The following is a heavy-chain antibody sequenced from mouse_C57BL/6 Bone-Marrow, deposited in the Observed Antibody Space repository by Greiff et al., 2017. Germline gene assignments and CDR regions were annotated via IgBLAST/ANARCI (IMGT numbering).Heavy chain of an antibody. V-gene: IGHV1-39*01. CDR2: INPNYGTT. Sequence: EVQLQQSGPELVKPGASVKISCKASGYSFTDYNMNWVQQSNGKSLEWIGVINPNYGTTSYNRKFKGKATLTVDQSSSTDYMQINSLTSEDSAVYYCAREFYCYSISYGGYFDYWGQGTTLTVSS. CDR1: GYSFTDYN. CDR3: AREFYCYSISYGGYFDY. J-gene: IGHJ2*01. D-gene: IGHD1-1*01.